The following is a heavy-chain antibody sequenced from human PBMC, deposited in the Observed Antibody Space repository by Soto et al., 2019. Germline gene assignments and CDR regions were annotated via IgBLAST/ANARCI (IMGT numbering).Heavy chain of an antibody. CDR3: ARTWIQLWLGAFDI. CDR2: INHSGST. V-gene: IGHV4-34*01. CDR1: GGSFSGYY. D-gene: IGHD5-18*01. J-gene: IGHJ3*02. Sequence: PSETLSLTCAVYGGSFSGYYWSWIRQPPGKGLEWIGEINHSGSTNYNPSLKSRVTISVDTSKNQFSLKLSSVTAADTAVYYCARTWIQLWLGAFDIWGQGTMVTVS.